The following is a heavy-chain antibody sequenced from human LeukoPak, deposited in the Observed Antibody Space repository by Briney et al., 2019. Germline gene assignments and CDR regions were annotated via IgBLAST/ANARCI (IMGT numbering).Heavy chain of an antibody. CDR2: IIPIFGTA. J-gene: IGHJ3*02. Sequence: SVKVSCKASGGTFSSYAISWVRQAPGQGLEWMGGIIPIFGTANYAQKFQGRVTITADEFTSTAYMELSSLRSEDTAVYYCARNSLYDSSAPDAFDIWGQGTMVTVSS. D-gene: IGHD3-22*01. CDR3: ARNSLYDSSAPDAFDI. V-gene: IGHV1-69*01. CDR1: GGTFSSYA.